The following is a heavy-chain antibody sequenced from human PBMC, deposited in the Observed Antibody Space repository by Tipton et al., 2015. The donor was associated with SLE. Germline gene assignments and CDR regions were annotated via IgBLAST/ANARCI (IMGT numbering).Heavy chain of an antibody. D-gene: IGHD6-19*01. CDR2: ISGGGGST. Sequence: SLRLSCVVSGFTFSSHAMSWVRQAPGKGLEWVSAISGGGGSTYYAASVKGHFTISRDNSKNTLYLQMNSLRAEDTAVYYCAKGPVAGPVDFWGQGTLVTVSS. V-gene: IGHV3-23*01. J-gene: IGHJ4*02. CDR1: GFTFSSHA. CDR3: AKGPVAGPVDF.